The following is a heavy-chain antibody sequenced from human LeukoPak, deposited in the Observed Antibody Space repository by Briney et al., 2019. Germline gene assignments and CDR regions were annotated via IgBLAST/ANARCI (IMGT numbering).Heavy chain of an antibody. Sequence: GGSLRLSCAASGFTFSSYSMNWVRQAPGKGLEWVSAISGSGGSTYYADSVKGRFTISRDNAKNSLYLQMNSLRDEDTAVYYCARGPREYYYAVVWYWGQGTLVTVSS. CDR1: GFTFSSYS. J-gene: IGHJ4*02. CDR2: ISGSGGST. CDR3: ARGPREYYYAVVWY. D-gene: IGHD3-10*01. V-gene: IGHV3-48*02.